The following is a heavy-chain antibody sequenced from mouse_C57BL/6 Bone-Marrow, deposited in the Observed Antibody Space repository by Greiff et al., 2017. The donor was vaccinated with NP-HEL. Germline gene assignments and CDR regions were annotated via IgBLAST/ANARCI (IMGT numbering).Heavy chain of an antibody. V-gene: IGHV1-64*01. J-gene: IGHJ4*01. CDR3: APLLLRRDY. D-gene: IGHD1-1*01. CDR2: IHPNSGST. CDR1: GYTFTSYW. Sequence: VQLKESGAELVKPGASVKLSCKASGYTFTSYWMHWVKQRPGQGLEWIGMIHPNSGSTNYNEKFKSKATLTVDKSSSTAYMQLSSLTSEDSAVYYCAPLLLRRDYWGQGTSVTVSS.